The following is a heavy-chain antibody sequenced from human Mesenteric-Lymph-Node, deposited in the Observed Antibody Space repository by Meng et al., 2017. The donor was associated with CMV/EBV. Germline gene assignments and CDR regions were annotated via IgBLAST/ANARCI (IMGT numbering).Heavy chain of an antibody. CDR3: ARFLASGLLLYYFDS. V-gene: IGHV4-61*01. J-gene: IGHJ4*02. D-gene: IGHD1-26*01. CDR2: VLYTGIA. Sequence: LFCTVSDDSISSGSCYWACLRQPPGKGLESIGHVLYTGIAYYNPSLDGRVTMSLDTSERQFSLRLNSVTAADTAVYYCARFLASGLLLYYFDSWGQGALVTVSS. CDR1: DDSISSGSCY.